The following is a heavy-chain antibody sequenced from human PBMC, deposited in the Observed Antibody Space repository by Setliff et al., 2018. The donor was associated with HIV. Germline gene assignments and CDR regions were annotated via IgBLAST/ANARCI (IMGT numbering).Heavy chain of an antibody. D-gene: IGHD3-22*01. J-gene: IGHJ6*03. CDR3: AKGGYYDSTGYYYYYLYYLDE. CDR2: VIPIFGTS. Sequence: SVKVSCKTSGDTFTSYDINWVRQAAGHGLEWMGGVIPIFGTSNYAQKFQGRVTITADESTSTAYMELSRLRSEDTAVYYCAKGGYYDSTGYYYYYLYYLDEWGKGTTVAVSS. V-gene: IGHV1-69*13. CDR1: GDTFTSYD.